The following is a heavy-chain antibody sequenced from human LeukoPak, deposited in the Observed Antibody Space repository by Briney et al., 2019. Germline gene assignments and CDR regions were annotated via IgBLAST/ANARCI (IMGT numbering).Heavy chain of an antibody. CDR2: FDPEDGET. J-gene: IGHJ4*02. D-gene: IGHD3-3*01. V-gene: IGHV1-24*01. CDR1: GYTLTELS. CDR3: ATDFLFGVVEIY. Sequence: ASVTVSCKVSGYTLTELSMHWVRQAPGKGREWMGGFDPEDGETIYAQKFQGRVTMTEDTSTDTAYMELSSLRSEDTAVYYCATDFLFGVVEIYWGQGTLVTVSS.